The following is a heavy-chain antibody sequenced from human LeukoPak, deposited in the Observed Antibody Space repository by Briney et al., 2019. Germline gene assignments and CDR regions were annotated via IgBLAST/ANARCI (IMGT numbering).Heavy chain of an antibody. CDR3: ARDLRETVVTAISYYYYYGMDV. CDR2: INSDGGST. V-gene: IGHV3-74*01. CDR1: GFTFSSYW. D-gene: IGHD2-21*02. Sequence: GGSLRLSCAASGFTFSSYWMHWVRQAPGKGLVWVSRINSDGGSTSYADSVEGRFTISRDNAKNTLYLQMNSLRAEDTAVYYCARDLRETVVTAISYYYYYGMDVWGQGTTVTVSS. J-gene: IGHJ6*02.